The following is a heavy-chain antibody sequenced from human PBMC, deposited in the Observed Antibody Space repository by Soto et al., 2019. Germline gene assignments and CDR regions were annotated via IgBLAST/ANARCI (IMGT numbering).Heavy chain of an antibody. J-gene: IGHJ4*02. Sequence: ASVKVSCKSSGYAFTGYYIHWVRQAPGQGLEWMGWINPNSGDTNYAQKFQGRDTMTRDTSFSTAYMELSSPRSDDTAVYYCATRYSYVHFWGQGTLVTVSS. CDR2: INPNSGDT. CDR1: GYAFTGYY. V-gene: IGHV1-2*02. CDR3: ATRYSYVHF. D-gene: IGHD5-18*01.